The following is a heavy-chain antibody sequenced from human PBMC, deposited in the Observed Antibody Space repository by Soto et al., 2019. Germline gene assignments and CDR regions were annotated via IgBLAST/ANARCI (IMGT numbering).Heavy chain of an antibody. D-gene: IGHD4-17*01. J-gene: IGHJ6*02. CDR3: ARDPKRWPYYYGMDV. CDR2: IIPIFGTA. Sequence: SVKVSCKASGGTFSSYAISWVRQAPGQGLEWMGGIIPIFGTANYAQKFQGRVTITADESTSTAYMELSSLRSEDTAVYYCARDPKRWPYYYGMDVWGQGTTVTVSS. V-gene: IGHV1-69*13. CDR1: GGTFSSYA.